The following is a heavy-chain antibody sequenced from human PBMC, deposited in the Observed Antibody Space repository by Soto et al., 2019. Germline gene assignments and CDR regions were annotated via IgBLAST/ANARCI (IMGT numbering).Heavy chain of an antibody. Sequence: EVQLLESGGGLVQPGGSLRLSCAASGFTFSSYAMSWVRQAPGKGLEWVSVVSAGGGSTYYADSVKGRFTISRDNCKYTLYLQMNSRRVEDTAVYYCSKDVGGYSGYAFDYWGQGTLVTVSS. CDR3: SKDVGGYSGYAFDY. J-gene: IGHJ4*02. D-gene: IGHD5-12*01. V-gene: IGHV3-23*01. CDR2: VSAGGGST. CDR1: GFTFSSYA.